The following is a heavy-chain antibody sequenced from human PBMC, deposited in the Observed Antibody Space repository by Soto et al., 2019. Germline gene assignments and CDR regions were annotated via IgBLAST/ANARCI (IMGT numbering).Heavy chain of an antibody. D-gene: IGHD2-21*02. CDR1: GFGLSTYA. Sequence: ELQLLESGGGFVQPGGSLRLSCTASGFGLSTYAISWVRQAPGKGLEWVSVISANSGNTDYADSVKGRFTISRDKSENTLFLQMNRLRAEDTAVYYCALPSCGGDCYSPFDYWGQGTLVTVSS. CDR2: ISANSGNT. CDR3: ALPSCGGDCYSPFDY. V-gene: IGHV3-23*01. J-gene: IGHJ4*02.